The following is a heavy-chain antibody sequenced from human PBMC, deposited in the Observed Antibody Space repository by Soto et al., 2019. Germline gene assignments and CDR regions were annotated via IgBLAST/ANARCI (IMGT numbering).Heavy chain of an antibody. CDR3: AKGKGKNDYGDYYTWRGGMDV. CDR2: ILYDGSNK. D-gene: IGHD4-17*01. Sequence: PGGSLRLSFAASGFTFSSYGMHWVRQAPGKGLEWVAVILYDGSNKYYADSVKGRFTIAGDNSKNTLYLQMNSLRAEDTAVYYCAKGKGKNDYGDYYTWRGGMDVWGQGTTVTVSS. V-gene: IGHV3-30*18. CDR1: GFTFSSYG. J-gene: IGHJ6*02.